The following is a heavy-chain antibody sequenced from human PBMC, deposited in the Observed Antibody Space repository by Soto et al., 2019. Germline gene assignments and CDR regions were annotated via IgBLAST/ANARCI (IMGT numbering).Heavy chain of an antibody. CDR2: IKQDGSEK. J-gene: IGHJ6*02. CDR1: GFTFSSYW. Sequence: PGGALRLSCAASGFTFSSYWMSWVRQAPGKGLEWVANIKQDGSEKYYVDSVKGRFTISRDNAKNSLYLQMNSLRAEDTAVYYCARDPGYYYYGMDVWGQGTTVTVSS. CDR3: ARDPGYYYYGMDV. V-gene: IGHV3-7*03.